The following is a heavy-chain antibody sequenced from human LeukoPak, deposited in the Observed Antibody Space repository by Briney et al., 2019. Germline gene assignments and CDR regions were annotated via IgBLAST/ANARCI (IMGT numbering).Heavy chain of an antibody. Sequence: PSETLSLTCTVSGGSISGNYWSWIRQPPGKGLEWIGEINHSGSTNYNPSLKSRVTISVDTSKNQFSLKLSSVTAADTAVYYCARKSGWFDPWGQGTLVTVSS. J-gene: IGHJ5*02. CDR3: ARKSGWFDP. CDR2: INHSGST. V-gene: IGHV4-34*01. CDR1: GGSISGNY.